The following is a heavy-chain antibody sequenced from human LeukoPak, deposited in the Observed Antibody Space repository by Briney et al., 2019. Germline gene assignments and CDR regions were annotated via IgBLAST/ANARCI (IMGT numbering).Heavy chain of an antibody. V-gene: IGHV4-59*01. CDR2: IYYSGST. CDR1: GGSISSYY. CDR3: ARDGYSSSWYGGDWFDP. Sequence: SETLSLTCTVSGGSISSYYWSWIRQPPGKGLEWIGYIYYSGSTNYNPSLKGRVTISVDTSKNQFSLKLSSVTAADTAVYYCARDGYSSSWYGGDWFDPWGQGTLVTVSS. D-gene: IGHD6-13*01. J-gene: IGHJ5*02.